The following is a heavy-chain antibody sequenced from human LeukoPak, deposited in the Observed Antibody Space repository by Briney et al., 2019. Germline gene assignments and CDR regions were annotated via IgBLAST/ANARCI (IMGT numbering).Heavy chain of an antibody. V-gene: IGHV3-74*01. CDR1: GFTFRNYW. CDR3: ARTMVGAWFDN. Sequence: GGSLRLSCAASGFTFRNYWMHWVRHAPGKGLVWVSRIDGDGSNTNYADSVKGRFTISRDNAKNTLYLQINSLRAEDTAVYYCARTMVGAWFDNWGQGTPVTVSS. CDR2: IDGDGSNT. J-gene: IGHJ4*02. D-gene: IGHD4/OR15-4a*01.